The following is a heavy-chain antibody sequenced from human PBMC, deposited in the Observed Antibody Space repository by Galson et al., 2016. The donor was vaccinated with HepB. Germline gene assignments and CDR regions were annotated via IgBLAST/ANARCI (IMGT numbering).Heavy chain of an antibody. CDR2: IKSEPYGGTA. D-gene: IGHD3-22*01. Sequence: RLSCAASGFTFSNAWKSWVRQAPGKGLGWVGSIKSEPYGGTAISHAPVKGRFTISRDDSKNMVFPQMYSLRAEDTAMYFCTTVPGDAVGYSFDYWGQETLVTVSS. CDR3: TTVPGDAVGYSFDY. V-gene: IGHV3-15*01. J-gene: IGHJ4*01. CDR1: GFTFSNAW.